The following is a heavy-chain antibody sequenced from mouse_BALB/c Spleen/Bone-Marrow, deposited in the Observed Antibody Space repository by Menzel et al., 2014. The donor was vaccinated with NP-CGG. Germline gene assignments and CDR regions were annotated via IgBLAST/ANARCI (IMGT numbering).Heavy chain of an antibody. D-gene: IGHD2-1*01. CDR2: INPSTGYT. CDR3: ARSYGNYVDY. J-gene: IGHJ2*01. CDR1: GYTFTNYW. V-gene: IGHV1-7*01. Sequence: QVHVKQSGAELAKPGAPVKMSCKASGYTFTNYWMHWAKQRPGQGLEWIGYINPSTGYTDYNQKFKDKATLTADKSSSTAYMQLSSLTSEDSAVYYCARSYGNYVDYWGQGTTLTVSS.